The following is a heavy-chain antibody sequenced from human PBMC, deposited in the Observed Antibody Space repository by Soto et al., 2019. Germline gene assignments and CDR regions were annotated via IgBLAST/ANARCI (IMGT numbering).Heavy chain of an antibody. CDR1: GCTFSSYA. D-gene: IGHD3-10*01. J-gene: IGHJ6*02. CDR2: IIPILGTA. V-gene: IGHV1-69*13. CDR3: ARGQRITMVRGVTEV. Sequence: SVKVSCKASGCTFSSYAISWVRQAPGQGLEWMGGIIPILGTANYAQKFQGRVTITADESTSTAYMELSSLRSEDTAVYYCARGQRITMVRGVTEVWGQGNTVTVSS.